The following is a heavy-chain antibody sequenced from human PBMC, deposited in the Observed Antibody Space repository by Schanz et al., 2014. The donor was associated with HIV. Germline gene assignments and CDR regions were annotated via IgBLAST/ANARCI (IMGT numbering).Heavy chain of an antibody. Sequence: DVQLVESGGGLVQPGRSLRLSCAASGFTFSSYGMHWVRQAPGKGLEWVSSISAGSESVKYADSVRGRFTISRDNTESSLFLRMNSLTTEDTAVYYCATLPTYYGMDVWGQGTTVTVSS. D-gene: IGHD2-21*02. CDR2: ISAGSESV. CDR1: GFTFSSYG. CDR3: ATLPTYYGMDV. V-gene: IGHV3-21*06. J-gene: IGHJ6*02.